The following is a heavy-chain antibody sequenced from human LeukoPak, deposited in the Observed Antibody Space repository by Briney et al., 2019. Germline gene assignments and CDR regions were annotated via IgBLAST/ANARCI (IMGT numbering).Heavy chain of an antibody. V-gene: IGHV5-51*01. CDR2: IYPGDSDT. Sequence: KDGESLKISCKGSTYIFTSYWIGWVRQMPGKGLECMGIIYPGDSDTRYSPSFQGQVTISADKSVSTAYLQWSSLKASDTAMYYCARSTRDGYNFDAFDIWGQGTMVTVSS. J-gene: IGHJ3*02. D-gene: IGHD5-24*01. CDR1: TYIFTSYW. CDR3: ARSTRDGYNFDAFDI.